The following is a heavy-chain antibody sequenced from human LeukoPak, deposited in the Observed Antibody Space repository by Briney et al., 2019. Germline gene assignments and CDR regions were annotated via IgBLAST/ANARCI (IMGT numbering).Heavy chain of an antibody. CDR2: MWNDGITG. Sequence: PGGSLRLSCAASGFTFSSYWMSWVRQAPGKGLEWVAVMWNDGITGKYADSVRGRFSVSRDNSKNTVYLQMDSLRADDTSVYYCARDGSGWSSDYWGQGTLVTVSS. D-gene: IGHD6-19*01. CDR3: ARDGSGWSSDY. V-gene: IGHV3-33*08. CDR1: GFTFSSYW. J-gene: IGHJ4*02.